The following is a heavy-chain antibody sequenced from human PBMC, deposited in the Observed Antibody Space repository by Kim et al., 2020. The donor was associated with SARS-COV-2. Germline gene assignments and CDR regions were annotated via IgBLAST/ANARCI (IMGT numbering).Heavy chain of an antibody. Sequence: GGSLRLSCAASGFTFSSYGMHWVRQAPGKGLEWVAVIWYDGSNKYYADSVKGRFTISRDNSKNTLYLQMNSLRAEDTAVYYCARDSMGWGSYYMYVWGKGTTDTVSS. CDR1: GFTFSSYG. CDR2: IWYDGSNK. CDR3: ARDSMGWGSYYMYV. J-gene: IGHJ6*03. V-gene: IGHV3-33*01. D-gene: IGHD1-26*01.